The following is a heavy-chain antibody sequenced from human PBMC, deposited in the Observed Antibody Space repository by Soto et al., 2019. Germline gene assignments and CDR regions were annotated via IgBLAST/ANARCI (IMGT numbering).Heavy chain of an antibody. CDR3: ARVGRLITAAGLLDA. CDR1: NGSIGSYY. Sequence: PSETLSLTCTISNGSIGSYYWTWIRQPPGKGLEWIGHIYYSGSTNYNPSLKSRLTLSLGTSKNQFSLKLTSVTAADTAVYYCARVGRLITAAGLLDAWGQGTLVTVS. J-gene: IGHJ5*02. D-gene: IGHD6-13*01. V-gene: IGHV4-59*01. CDR2: IYYSGST.